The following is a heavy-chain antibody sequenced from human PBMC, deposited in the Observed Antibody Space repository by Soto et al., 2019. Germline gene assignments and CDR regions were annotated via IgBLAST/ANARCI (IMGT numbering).Heavy chain of an antibody. CDR3: ARFYANSYFDS. CDR2: IYSGDST. Sequence: GGSLRLSCAASGFTVSSKYMSWVRQAPGKGLEWVSVIYSGDSTYYADSVKGRFTISRHNSMNTLYLQMNSLRADDTAVYYCARFYANSYFDSWGQGTLVTVSS. D-gene: IGHD2-2*01. V-gene: IGHV3-53*04. CDR1: GFTVSSKY. J-gene: IGHJ4*02.